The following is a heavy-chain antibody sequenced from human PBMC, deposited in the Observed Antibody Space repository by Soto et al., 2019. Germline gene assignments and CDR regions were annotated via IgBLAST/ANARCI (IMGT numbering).Heavy chain of an antibody. J-gene: IGHJ5*02. CDR2: IDPDDSHS. Sequence: GESLKISCQGSAYSFTTYSINWVRQMPGKGLEWMGRIDPDDSHSNYGASFQGRVTMTVDKSISTAYLEWRSLRASDTAMYYCARIRIRGDYIGSGRDDHWGPGTLVTVSS. D-gene: IGHD3-10*01. CDR3: ARIRIRGDYIGSGRDDH. V-gene: IGHV5-10-1*01. CDR1: AYSFTTYS.